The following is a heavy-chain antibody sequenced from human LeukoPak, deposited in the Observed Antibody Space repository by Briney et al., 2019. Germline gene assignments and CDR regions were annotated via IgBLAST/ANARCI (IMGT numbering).Heavy chain of an antibody. CDR3: ARQGILTGYYSFDY. J-gene: IGHJ4*02. CDR1: GFTFSSYA. Sequence: GGSLRLSCAASGFTFSSYAMSWVRQAPGKGLEWVSAISGSGGSTYYADSVKGRFTISRDNSKNTLYLQMNSLRAEDTAVYYCARQGILTGYYSFDYWGQGTLVTVSS. V-gene: IGHV3-23*01. D-gene: IGHD3-9*01. CDR2: ISGSGGST.